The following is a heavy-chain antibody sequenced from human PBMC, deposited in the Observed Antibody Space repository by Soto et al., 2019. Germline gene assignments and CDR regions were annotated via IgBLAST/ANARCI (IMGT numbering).Heavy chain of an antibody. CDR2: IWYDGSNK. D-gene: IGHD3-22*01. CDR1: GFTFSSYG. J-gene: IGHJ5*02. Sequence: GSLRLSCAASGFTFSSYGMHWVRQAPGKGLEWVAVIWYDGSNKYYADSVKGRFTISRDNSKNTLYLQMNSLRAEDTAVYYCARSDYYYDSSGPNWFDPWGQGTLVTVSS. V-gene: IGHV3-33*01. CDR3: ARSDYYYDSSGPNWFDP.